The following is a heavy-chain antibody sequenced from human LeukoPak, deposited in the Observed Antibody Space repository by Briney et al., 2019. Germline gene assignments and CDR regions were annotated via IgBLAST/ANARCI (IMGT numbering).Heavy chain of an antibody. V-gene: IGHV1-18*01. Sequence: ASVKVSCKASGYTFTSYGISWVRQAPGQGLEWMGWISAYNGNTNYAQKLQGRVTMTTDTSTSTAYMELRSLRSDDTAVYYCARGLRYSSGWYGLGYFDYWGQGTLVTVSS. CDR3: ARGLRYSSGWYGLGYFDY. D-gene: IGHD6-19*01. CDR1: GYTFTSYG. J-gene: IGHJ4*02. CDR2: ISAYNGNT.